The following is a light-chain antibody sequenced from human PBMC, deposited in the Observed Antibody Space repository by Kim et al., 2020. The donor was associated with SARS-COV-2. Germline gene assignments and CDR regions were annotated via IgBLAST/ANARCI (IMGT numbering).Light chain of an antibody. Sequence: SPGQTASITCSADNLGDKLACWYQKKPGQSPVLLIYHDSKRPSGIPARFSGSTSGNTATLTISGTQAMDEADYFCQAWDNNIVVFGGGTQLTVL. V-gene: IGLV3-1*01. CDR1: NLGDKL. J-gene: IGLJ2*01. CDR3: QAWDNNIVV. CDR2: HDS.